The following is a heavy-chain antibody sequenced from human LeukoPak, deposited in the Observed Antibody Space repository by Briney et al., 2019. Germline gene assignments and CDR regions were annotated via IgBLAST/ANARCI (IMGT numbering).Heavy chain of an antibody. CDR3: ARDGRNYFDSSDYFPNFFDY. CDR1: GFTFSSYE. Sequence: GGSLRLFCAASGFTFSSYEMNWVRQDPGEGLEWVSYISTRGTTIYYADSVKGRLTISRDNAKNSLYLQMNSLRAEDTAVYYCARDGRNYFDSSDYFPNFFDYWGQGTLVTVSS. V-gene: IGHV3-48*03. J-gene: IGHJ4*02. CDR2: ISTRGTTI. D-gene: IGHD3-22*01.